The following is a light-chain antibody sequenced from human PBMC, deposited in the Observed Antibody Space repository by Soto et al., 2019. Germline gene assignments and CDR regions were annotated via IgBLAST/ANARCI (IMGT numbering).Light chain of an antibody. CDR3: AAWDDSLNGPI. Sequence: QSALTQPPSASGTPGQRVTISCSGSSSNIGSNTVNWYQQLPGTASKVLIYSNNQRPSGVPDRFSGSKSGTSASLAISGLQSEDEADYYCAAWDDSLNGPIFGGGTKLTVL. CDR1: SSNIGSNT. V-gene: IGLV1-44*01. J-gene: IGLJ2*01. CDR2: SNN.